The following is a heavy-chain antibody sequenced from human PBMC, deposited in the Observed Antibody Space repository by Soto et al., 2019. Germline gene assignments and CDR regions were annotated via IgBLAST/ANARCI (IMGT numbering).Heavy chain of an antibody. V-gene: IGHV4-34*01. Sequence: PSETLSLTCAVYGGSFSGYYWSWIRQPPGKGLEWIGEINHSGSTNYNPSLKSRVTISVDTSKNQFSLKLSSVTAADTAVYYCARGGLNYGSGSYYNPAVFDYWGQGTLVTVSS. CDR3: ARGGLNYGSGSYYNPAVFDY. J-gene: IGHJ4*02. D-gene: IGHD3-10*01. CDR1: GGSFSGYY. CDR2: INHSGST.